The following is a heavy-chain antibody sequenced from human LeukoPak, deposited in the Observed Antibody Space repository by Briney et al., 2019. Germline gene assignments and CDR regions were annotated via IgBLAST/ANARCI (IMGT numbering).Heavy chain of an antibody. J-gene: IGHJ4*02. CDR3: ARESYCGGDCYSGIDY. CDR2: ISYDGSNK. Sequence: GGSLRLSCAASGFTLSSYAMHWVRQAPGKGLEWVAVISYDGSNKYYADSVKGRFTISRDNSKNTLYLQMNGLRAEDTAVYYCARESYCGGDCYSGIDYWGQGTLVTVSS. V-gene: IGHV3-30*11. D-gene: IGHD2-21*02. CDR1: GFTLSSYA.